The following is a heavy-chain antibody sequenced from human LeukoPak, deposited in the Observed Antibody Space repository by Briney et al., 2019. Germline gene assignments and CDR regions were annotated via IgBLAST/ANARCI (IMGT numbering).Heavy chain of an antibody. Sequence: SETLSLTCTVSGGSISSYYWSWIRQPPGKGLEWIGYIYYSGSTNYNPSLKSRVTISVDTSKNQFSLKLSSVTAADTAVYYCARHERSGSYHDYWGQGTLVTVSS. CDR3: ARHERSGSYHDY. V-gene: IGHV4-59*08. D-gene: IGHD1-26*01. CDR2: IYYSGST. CDR1: GGSISSYY. J-gene: IGHJ4*02.